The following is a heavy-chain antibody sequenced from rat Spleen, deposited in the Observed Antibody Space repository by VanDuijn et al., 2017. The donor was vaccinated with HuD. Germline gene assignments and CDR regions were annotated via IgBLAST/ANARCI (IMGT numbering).Heavy chain of an antibody. CDR2: ISTGGDST. CDR1: GFIFSDYD. CDR3: TRYGGLRNWFSY. J-gene: IGHJ3*01. V-gene: IGHV5S13*01. Sequence: EVQLVESGGGLVQPGRSLKLSCAASGFIFSDYDMAWVRQAPTKGLEWIASISTGGDSTYYRDSVKGRFTISREDAKNTQYLQMDSRRCEDAATYYGTRYGGLRNWFSYWGQGTLVTVSS. D-gene: IGHD1-7*01.